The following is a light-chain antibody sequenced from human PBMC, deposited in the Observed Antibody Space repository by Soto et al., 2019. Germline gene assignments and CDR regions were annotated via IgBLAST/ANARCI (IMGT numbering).Light chain of an antibody. Sequence: DIQMTQSPSSLSASVGDRVTITCRASQSISSYLNWYQQKPGKAPKVLISGAYSLQSGVPLRFSGSASGTDFTLTISSLQSEDFASYYCQQSHSTPLTFGGGTKVEIK. CDR3: QQSHSTPLT. V-gene: IGKV1-39*01. J-gene: IGKJ4*01. CDR2: GAY. CDR1: QSISSY.